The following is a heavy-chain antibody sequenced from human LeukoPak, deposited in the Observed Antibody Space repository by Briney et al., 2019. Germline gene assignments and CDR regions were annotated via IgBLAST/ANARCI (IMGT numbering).Heavy chain of an antibody. J-gene: IGHJ4*02. CDR3: ARSGYNWNDVIFFDY. CDR1: GFTFSGYT. D-gene: IGHD1-1*01. CDR2: ISSSSSSI. V-gene: IGHV3-21*01. Sequence: PGGSLRLACAASGFTFSGYTMSWVRQAPGKGLEWVSSISSSSSSIYYADSVRGRFTISGDNAKNSLYLQMNSLRAEDTAVYYRARSGYNWNDVIFFDYWGQGILVTVSS.